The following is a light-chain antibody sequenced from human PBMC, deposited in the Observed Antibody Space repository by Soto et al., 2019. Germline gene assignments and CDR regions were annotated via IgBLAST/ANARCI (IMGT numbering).Light chain of an antibody. CDR2: GAS. V-gene: IGKV3-15*01. CDR3: QQYNIWPPTT. J-gene: IGKJ1*01. CDR1: QTVSTN. Sequence: VMTQSPDTLSMSPGERATLSCWASQTVSTNLAWYQQKPGQAPRLLIFGASTRATGIPARFSGSGSGTEFTLTISSLQSEDSAVYYCQQYNIWPPTTFGQGTKVEIK.